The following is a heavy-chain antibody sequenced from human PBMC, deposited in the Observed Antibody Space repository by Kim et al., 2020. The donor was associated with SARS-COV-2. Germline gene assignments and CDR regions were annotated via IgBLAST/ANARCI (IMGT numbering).Heavy chain of an antibody. CDR3: ARHTKQWLVPHSSGAFDI. CDR1: GGSISSSSYY. Sequence: SETLSLTCTVSGGSISSSSYYWGWIRQPPGKGLEWIGSIYYSGSTYYNPSLKSRVTISVDTSKNQFSLKLSSVTAADTAVYYCARHTKQWLVPHSSGAFDIWGQGTMVTVSS. D-gene: IGHD6-19*01. CDR2: IYYSGST. V-gene: IGHV4-39*07. J-gene: IGHJ3*02.